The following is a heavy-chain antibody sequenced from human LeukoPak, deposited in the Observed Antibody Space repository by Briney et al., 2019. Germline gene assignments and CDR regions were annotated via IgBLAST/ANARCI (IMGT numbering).Heavy chain of an antibody. J-gene: IGHJ4*02. CDR2: INPNSGGT. Sequence: ASVKVSCKASGYTFTSYDINWVRQAPGQGLEWMGWINPNSGGTNYAQKFQGRVTMTRDTSISTAYMELSRLRSDDTAVYYCARASRFGYYYDSSPTGYWGQGTLVTVSS. CDR3: ARASRFGYYYDSSPTGY. CDR1: GYTFTSYD. V-gene: IGHV1-2*02. D-gene: IGHD3-22*01.